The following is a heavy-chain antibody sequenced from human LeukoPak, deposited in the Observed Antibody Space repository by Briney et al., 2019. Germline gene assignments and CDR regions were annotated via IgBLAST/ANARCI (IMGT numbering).Heavy chain of an antibody. CDR1: GGSISSSSYY. CDR2: IYYSGST. J-gene: IGHJ4*02. CDR3: ATLAVAGTHEFDY. Sequence: SETLSLTCTVSGGSISSSSYYWGWIRQPPGKGPEWIGSIYYSGSTYYNPSLKSRVTISVDTSENQFSLKLSSVTAADTAVYYCATLAVAGTHEFDYWGQGTLVTVSS. D-gene: IGHD6-19*01. V-gene: IGHV4-39*01.